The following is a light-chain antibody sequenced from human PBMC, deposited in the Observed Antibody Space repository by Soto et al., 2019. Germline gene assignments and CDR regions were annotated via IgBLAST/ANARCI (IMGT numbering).Light chain of an antibody. CDR2: DVR. Sequence: QSALTQPASVSGSPGQSITMSCTGTSSDVGGYNFVSWYQQLPGKAPKLMIYDVRDRPSGVSNRFSGSKSGNTASLTISGLQAEDEADYYCSSYTSSSTVVFGGGTKLTVL. J-gene: IGLJ2*01. V-gene: IGLV2-14*01. CDR3: SSYTSSSTVV. CDR1: SSDVGGYNF.